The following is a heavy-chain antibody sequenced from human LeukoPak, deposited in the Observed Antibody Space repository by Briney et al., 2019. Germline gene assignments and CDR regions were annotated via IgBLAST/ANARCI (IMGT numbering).Heavy chain of an antibody. CDR1: GFTSSGYW. V-gene: IGHV3-7*01. Sequence: GGSLRLSCVVSGFTSSGYWMAWVRQAPGKGLEWVANIKQDGSAKTYVDSVKGRFTISRDNSKNTLYLQMNSLRAEDTAVYYCARGQRILRFLEVGAFDIWGQGTMVTVSS. D-gene: IGHD3-3*01. CDR3: ARGQRILRFLEVGAFDI. J-gene: IGHJ3*02. CDR2: IKQDGSAK.